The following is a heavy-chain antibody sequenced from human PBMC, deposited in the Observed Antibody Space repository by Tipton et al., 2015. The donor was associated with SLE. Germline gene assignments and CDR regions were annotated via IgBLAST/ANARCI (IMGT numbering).Heavy chain of an antibody. CDR3: ARSHSPAGIGDLRPFDY. Sequence: GEALSGYYWSWIRQPPGKGLEWIGKIILTGSTNYNPSLKGRVIISLDTSQNHISLRLDSVTAADTAVYYCARSHSPAGIGDLRPFDYWGQGTLVTVSS. CDR1: GEALSGYY. J-gene: IGHJ4*02. V-gene: IGHV4-34*12. CDR2: IILTGST. D-gene: IGHD6-13*01.